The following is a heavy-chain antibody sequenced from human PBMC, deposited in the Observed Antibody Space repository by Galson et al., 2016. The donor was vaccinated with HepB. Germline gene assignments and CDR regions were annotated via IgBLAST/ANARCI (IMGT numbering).Heavy chain of an antibody. D-gene: IGHD2-15*01. CDR1: GFTFRSYA. CDR2: ISADGGST. Sequence: SLRLSCAASGFTFRSYALHWVRQAPGKGLEWVSIISADGGSTHYADSLKGRFTISRDNAKNTLYLQMNRLRAEDTAVYYCASILGYCRSGSCYRDYWGQGTLVTVSS. J-gene: IGHJ4*02. CDR3: ASILGYCRSGSCYRDY. V-gene: IGHV3-23*01.